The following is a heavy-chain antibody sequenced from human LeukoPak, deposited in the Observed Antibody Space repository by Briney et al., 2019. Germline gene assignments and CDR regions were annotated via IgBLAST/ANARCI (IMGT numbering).Heavy chain of an antibody. V-gene: IGHV4-39*07. D-gene: IGHD3-16*01. Sequence: PSETLSLTCTVAGGSISSSSYYWGWLRQPPGKGLEWIGSIYYSGSTYYNPSLKSRVTISVDTSKNHFSLKLSSVTAADTAVYYCASVGGAYYFDYWGQGTLVTVSS. J-gene: IGHJ4*02. CDR2: IYYSGST. CDR1: GGSISSSSYY. CDR3: ASVGGAYYFDY.